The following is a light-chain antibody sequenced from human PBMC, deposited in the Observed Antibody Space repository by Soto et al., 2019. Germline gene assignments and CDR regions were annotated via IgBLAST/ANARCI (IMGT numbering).Light chain of an antibody. CDR1: QRINTD. J-gene: IGKJ4*01. CDR3: QQCYSTPIT. CDR2: DAF. V-gene: IGKV1-39*01. Sequence: EIQMTQSPSSLSASVGDRATITCRASQRINTDVAWYQQKPGQAPRLLIYDAFSMHTEVPARFSGSASGTEFTLTISSLQSEDFAAYYCQQCYSTPITFGEGTKVDIK.